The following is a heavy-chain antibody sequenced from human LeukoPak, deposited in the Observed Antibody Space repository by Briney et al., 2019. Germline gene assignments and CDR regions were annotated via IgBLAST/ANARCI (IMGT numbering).Heavy chain of an antibody. V-gene: IGHV3-30*04. CDR2: ISYDGSNK. J-gene: IGHJ4*02. D-gene: IGHD4-17*01. CDR1: GFTFSSYA. CDR3: ASTRGFPSMTYGDYVGGDY. Sequence: PGGSLRLSCAASGFTFSSYAMHGVRQAPGKGLEGVAVISYDGSNKYYADSVKGRFTISRDNSKNTLYLQMNSLRAEDTAVYYCASTRGFPSMTYGDYVGGDYWGQGTLVTVSS.